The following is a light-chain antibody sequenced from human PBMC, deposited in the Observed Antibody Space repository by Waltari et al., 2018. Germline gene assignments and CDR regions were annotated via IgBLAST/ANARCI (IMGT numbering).Light chain of an antibody. Sequence: SYELTQTPSVSVSPGQTARINCSGHDLPRKYAYWFQQKSGQAPRLVIYEDTKRPSGIPERFSGSSSGTVATLTITGAQVDDEADYYCYSSDSTGLRVFGGGTTVVVL. CDR1: DLPRKY. CDR2: EDT. V-gene: IGLV3-10*01. CDR3: YSSDSTGLRV. J-gene: IGLJ1*01.